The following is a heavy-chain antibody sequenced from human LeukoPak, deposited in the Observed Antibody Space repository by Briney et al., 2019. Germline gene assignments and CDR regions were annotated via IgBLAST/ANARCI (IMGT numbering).Heavy chain of an antibody. D-gene: IGHD3-10*01. CDR1: GGSISSYY. CDR2: IYYSGST. V-gene: IGHV4-59*01. CDR3: ASATMVRGVLWDAFDI. J-gene: IGHJ3*02. Sequence: SETLSLTCTVSGGSISSYYWSWIRQPPGKGLEWIGYIYYSGSTNYNPSLKSRVTISVDTSKNQFSLKLSSVTAADTAVYYCASATMVRGVLWDAFDIWGQGTMVTVSS.